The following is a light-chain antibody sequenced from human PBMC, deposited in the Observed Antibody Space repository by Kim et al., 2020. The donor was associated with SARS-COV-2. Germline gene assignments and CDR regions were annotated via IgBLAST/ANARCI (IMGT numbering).Light chain of an antibody. CDR2: DAS. CDR1: QRVSRY. V-gene: IGKV3-11*01. CDR3: QQRSNCLWT. J-gene: IGKJ1*01. Sequence: VSLGERATVSCRGSQRVSRYLAWYQQKPGQAPRLRVYDASNRATGIPARLSGSESGTDFTLTISSLEPEDFAVYYCQQRSNCLWTFGQGTK.